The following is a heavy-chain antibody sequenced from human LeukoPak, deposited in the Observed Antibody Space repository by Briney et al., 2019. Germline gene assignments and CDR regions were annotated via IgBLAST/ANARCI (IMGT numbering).Heavy chain of an antibody. CDR3: ARASSGWYSDYYYYGMDV. CDR1: GGTFSSYA. J-gene: IGHJ6*02. V-gene: IGHV1-46*01. Sequence: GASVKVSCKASGGTFSSYAISWVRQAPGQGLEWMGMINPSGGSTSYAQKFQGRVTMTRDTSTSTVYMELSSLRSEDTAVYYCARASSGWYSDYYYYGMDVWGQGTTVTVSS. CDR2: INPSGGST. D-gene: IGHD6-19*01.